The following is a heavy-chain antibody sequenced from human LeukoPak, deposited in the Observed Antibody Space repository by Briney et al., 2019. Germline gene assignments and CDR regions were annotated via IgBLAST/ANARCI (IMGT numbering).Heavy chain of an antibody. CDR2: ISYDGSNK. V-gene: IGHV3-30*04. CDR3: ARGGSNTRLQPFDY. Sequence: GRSLRLSCAASGFTFSSYAMHWVRQAPGKGLEWVAVISYDGSNKYYADSVKGRFTISRDNSKNTLYLQMNSLRVEDTAVYYCARGGSNTRLQPFDYWGQGTLVTVSS. J-gene: IGHJ4*02. D-gene: IGHD5-24*01. CDR1: GFTFSSYA.